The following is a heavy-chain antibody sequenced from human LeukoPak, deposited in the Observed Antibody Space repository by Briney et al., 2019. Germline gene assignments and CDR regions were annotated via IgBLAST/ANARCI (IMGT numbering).Heavy chain of an antibody. J-gene: IGHJ4*02. CDR1: GFTVSSNY. Sequence: GGSLRLSCAASGFTVSSNYMSWVRQAPGKGLEWVSVIYSGGSTYYADSVKGRFTISRDNSKNTLYLQMNSLRAEDTAVYHCAKERDIIRDWYGEFDYWGQGTLFTVSS. CDR2: IYSGGST. D-gene: IGHD3-10*01. CDR3: AKERDIIRDWYGEFDY. V-gene: IGHV3-53*01.